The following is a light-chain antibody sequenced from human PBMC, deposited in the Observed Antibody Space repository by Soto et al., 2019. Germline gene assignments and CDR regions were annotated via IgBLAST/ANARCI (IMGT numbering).Light chain of an antibody. J-gene: IGLJ2*01. Sequence: QSALTQPASVSGSPGQSITISCTGTSSDVGGYNYVSWYQQHPGKAPKLMIYDVSNRPSGVSNRFSGSKSGNTASLTISGLQAEDGADYYCSSYTSSSIVVFGGGTKLTVL. CDR3: SSYTSSSIVV. V-gene: IGLV2-14*01. CDR2: DVS. CDR1: SSDVGGYNY.